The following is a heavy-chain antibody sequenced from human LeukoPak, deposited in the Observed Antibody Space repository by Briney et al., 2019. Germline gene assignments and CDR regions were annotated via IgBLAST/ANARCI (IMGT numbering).Heavy chain of an antibody. CDR3: ARHGRNDYVWGSYRSYWFDP. V-gene: IGHV4-34*01. CDR2: INHSGST. Sequence: PSETLSLTCAVYGGSFSGYYWSWIRQPPGKGLEWIGEINHSGSTNYNPSLKSRVTISVDTSKNQFSLKLNSVTAADTAVYYCARHGRNDYVWGSYRSYWFDPWGQGTLVTVSS. CDR1: GGSFSGYY. J-gene: IGHJ5*02. D-gene: IGHD3-16*02.